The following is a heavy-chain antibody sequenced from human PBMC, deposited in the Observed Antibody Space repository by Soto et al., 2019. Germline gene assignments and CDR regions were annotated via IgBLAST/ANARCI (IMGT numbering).Heavy chain of an antibody. V-gene: IGHV3-23*01. CDR3: AKGGEVPASTYFDH. D-gene: IGHD2-2*01. Sequence: EVQLLESGGGLVQPGGSLRLSCAASGFTFSTNAMSWVRQAPGKGLEWVSGVTGSGTSTYYADSVKGRFTISRDNSQNTLYLQMNSLRADDTAVYYCAKGGEVPASTYFDHWGQGTLVTVSS. CDR1: GFTFSTNA. J-gene: IGHJ4*02. CDR2: VTGSGTST.